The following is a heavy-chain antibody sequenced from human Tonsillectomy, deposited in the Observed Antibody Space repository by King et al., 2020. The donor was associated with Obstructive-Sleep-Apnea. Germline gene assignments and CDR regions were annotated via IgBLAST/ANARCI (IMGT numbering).Heavy chain of an antibody. V-gene: IGHV4-31*03. CDR1: GGSISSGGYY. CDR2: IYYSGST. Sequence: QLQESGPGLVKPSQTLSLTCTVSGGSISSGGYYWSWIRQHPGKGLEWIGYIYYSGSTYYNPSLKSRVTISVDTSKNQFSLKLSSVTAADTAVYYCAREAGTRLGELSPQFDYWGQGTLVTVSS. CDR3: AREAGTRLGELSPQFDY. D-gene: IGHD3-16*02. J-gene: IGHJ4*02.